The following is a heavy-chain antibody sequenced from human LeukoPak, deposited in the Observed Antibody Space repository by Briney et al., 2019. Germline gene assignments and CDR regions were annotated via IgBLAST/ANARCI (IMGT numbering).Heavy chain of an antibody. J-gene: IGHJ4*02. Sequence: GESLRISCKGSGYKFTSYWINWVRQMPGKGLEWMGRIDPSDSYTMYSPSFQGHVTISADKSISTAYLQWGSLKASDSAMYYCARVLGYSYGWNYWGQGTLVTVSS. CDR1: GYKFTSYW. V-gene: IGHV5-10-1*01. CDR2: IDPSDSYT. CDR3: ARVLGYSYGWNY. D-gene: IGHD5-18*01.